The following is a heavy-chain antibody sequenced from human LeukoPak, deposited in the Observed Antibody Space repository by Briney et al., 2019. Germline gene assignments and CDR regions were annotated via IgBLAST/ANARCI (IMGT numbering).Heavy chain of an antibody. J-gene: IGHJ6*02. D-gene: IGHD2-2*01. CDR1: GFTFSSYA. CDR3: AKVRDCSSTSCYRNYGMDV. V-gene: IGHV3-23*01. CDR2: LSNTGVST. Sequence: PGGSLRLSCAASGFTFSSYAMGWVRQAPGKGLEWVSTLSNTGVSTYYTDSVKGRFTISRDNSKNTLYLQMNSLRVEDTAVYYCAKVRDCSSTSCYRNYGMDVWGQGTTVTVSS.